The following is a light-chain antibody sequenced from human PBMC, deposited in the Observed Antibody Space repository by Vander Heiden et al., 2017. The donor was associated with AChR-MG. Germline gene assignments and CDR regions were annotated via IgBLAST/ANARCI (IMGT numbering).Light chain of an antibody. CDR2: SNN. J-gene: IGLJ2*01. CDR1: SSNIGINA. CDR3: AAWDDSLNGLV. Sequence: QSVLTQPPSASGTPGPWVTISCSGSSSNIGINAVNWYQQLPGTAPKLLIYSNNQRPSGVPDRFSGSKSGTSASLAISGLQSEDEADYYCAAWDDSLNGLVFGGGTKLTVL. V-gene: IGLV1-44*01.